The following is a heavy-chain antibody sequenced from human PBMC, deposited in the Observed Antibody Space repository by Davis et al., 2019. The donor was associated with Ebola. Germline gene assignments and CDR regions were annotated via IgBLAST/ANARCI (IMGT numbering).Heavy chain of an antibody. CDR2: ISSGSDYI. CDR3: ARGFWSPSYYGMDV. CDR1: GFTFRYYS. V-gene: IGHV3-21*01. J-gene: IGHJ6*04. D-gene: IGHD3-3*01. Sequence: PGGSLRLSCAASGFTFRYYSMNWVRQAPGKGLEWVTSISSGSDYIYQADSVRGRFTISRDNAENSLYLQMNSLRAEDTAVYYCARGFWSPSYYGMDVWGKGTTVTASS.